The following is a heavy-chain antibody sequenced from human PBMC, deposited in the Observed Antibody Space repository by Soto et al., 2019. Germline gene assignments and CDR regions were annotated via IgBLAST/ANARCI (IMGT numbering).Heavy chain of an antibody. D-gene: IGHD3-10*01. CDR3: GRDRYAYGSGSTIDN. CDR2: IVPVLGVP. CDR1: GGAFSTYP. Sequence: QVQLVQSGAEVMKPGSSVKVSCMPSGGAFSTYPLSWVRQAPGQGLEWMGRIVPVLGVPNYAQRFQGRVTMTADKDTNTAYLELSSLRFEDTAVYYCGRDRYAYGSGSTIDNXGQGTLVTVSS. J-gene: IGHJ4*02. V-gene: IGHV1-69*04.